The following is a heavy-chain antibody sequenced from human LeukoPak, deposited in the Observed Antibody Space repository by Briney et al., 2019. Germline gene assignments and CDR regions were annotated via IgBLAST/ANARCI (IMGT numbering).Heavy chain of an antibody. J-gene: IGHJ3*02. CDR1: GGTFSSDT. CDR2: IIPIFGTA. Sequence: ASVKVSCKASGGTFSSDTISWVRQAPGQGLEWMGGIIPIFGTANYAQKFQGRVTITTDESTSTAYMELSSLRSEDTAVYYCARDIHRGAFDIWGQGTMVTVSS. V-gene: IGHV1-69*05. CDR3: ARDIHRGAFDI.